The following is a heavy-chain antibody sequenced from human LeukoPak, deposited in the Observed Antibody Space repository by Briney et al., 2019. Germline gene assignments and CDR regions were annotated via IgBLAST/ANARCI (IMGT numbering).Heavy chain of an antibody. CDR2: ISSSSSYI. CDR3: ARDSSGYYPFDY. D-gene: IGHD3-22*01. CDR1: GFPFISYS. V-gene: IGHV3-21*01. Sequence: GGSLSLSCAASGFPFISYSMNWVRQAPGKGLEWVSSISSSSSYIYYADSVKGRFTISRDNAKNSLYLQMNSLRAEDTAVYYCARDSSGYYPFDYWGQGTLVTVSS. J-gene: IGHJ4*02.